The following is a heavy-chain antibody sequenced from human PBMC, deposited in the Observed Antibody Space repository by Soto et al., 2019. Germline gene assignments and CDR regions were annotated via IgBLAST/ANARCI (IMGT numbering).Heavy chain of an antibody. V-gene: IGHV1-18*04. CDR1: GYTFTGYY. Sequence: ASVKVSCKASGYTFTGYYMHWVRQAPGQGLEWMGWISAYNGNTNYAQKLQGRVTMTTDTSTSTAYMELRSLRSDDTAVYYCARDQRNYDFWSGPNWFDPWGQGTLVTVSS. D-gene: IGHD3-3*01. J-gene: IGHJ5*02. CDR3: ARDQRNYDFWSGPNWFDP. CDR2: ISAYNGNT.